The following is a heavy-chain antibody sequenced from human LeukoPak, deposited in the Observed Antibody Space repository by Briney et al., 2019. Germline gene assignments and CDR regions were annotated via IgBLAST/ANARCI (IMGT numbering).Heavy chain of an antibody. CDR1: GYTFTSYG. Sequence: ASVRVSCKASGYTFTSYGISWVRQAPGQGLEWMGWISAYNGNTNYAQKFQGRVTMTTDTSTSTAYMELRSLRSDDTAVYYCARDKVIASAGTPNWYDPWGQGTLVTVSS. CDR3: ARDKVIASAGTPNWYDP. J-gene: IGHJ5*02. V-gene: IGHV1-18*01. D-gene: IGHD6-13*01. CDR2: ISAYNGNT.